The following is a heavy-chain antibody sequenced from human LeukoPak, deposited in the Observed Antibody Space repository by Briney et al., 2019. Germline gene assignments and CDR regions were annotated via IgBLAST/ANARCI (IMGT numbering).Heavy chain of an antibody. CDR3: AKGPTYYYDSSGYLDY. J-gene: IGHJ4*02. CDR2: ISWNSGSI. Sequence: PGRSLRLSCAASGFTFDDYAMHWVRQAPGKGLEWVSGISWNSGSIGYADSVKGRFTISRDNAKNSLYLQMNSLRAEDMALYYCAKGPTYYYDSSGYLDYWGQGTLVTVSS. V-gene: IGHV3-9*03. CDR1: GFTFDDYA. D-gene: IGHD3-22*01.